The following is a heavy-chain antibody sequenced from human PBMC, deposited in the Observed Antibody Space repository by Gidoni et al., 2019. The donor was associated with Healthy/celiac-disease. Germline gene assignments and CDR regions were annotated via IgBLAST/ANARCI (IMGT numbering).Heavy chain of an antibody. D-gene: IGHD4-17*01. V-gene: IGHV4-4*07. J-gene: IGHJ4*02. Sequence: QVQLQESGPGLVKPSETLSLTCTVSGGSISSYFWGWIRQPAGKGLEWIGRIYTSGSPNYNPSLKSRVTMSVDTSKNQFSLKLSSVTAADTAVYYCARGPRDYGDLDRGAFDYWGQGTLVTVSS. CDR2: IYTSGSP. CDR3: ARGPRDYGDLDRGAFDY. CDR1: GGSISSYF.